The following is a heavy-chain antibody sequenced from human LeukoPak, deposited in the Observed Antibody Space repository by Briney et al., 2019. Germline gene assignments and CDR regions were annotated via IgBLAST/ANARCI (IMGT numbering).Heavy chain of an antibody. CDR3: ARDDLARLGEFYMDV. D-gene: IGHD3-16*01. Sequence: PSETLSLTCSVSGESISSFYWSWVRQPAGRGLEWIGRIYNGASPDYNPSLKSRLTMSVDTSMNQVSLKLTSVTAADTAVYYCARDDLARLGEFYMDVWGKGTTVTISS. J-gene: IGHJ6*03. V-gene: IGHV4-4*07. CDR2: IYNGASP. CDR1: GESISSFY.